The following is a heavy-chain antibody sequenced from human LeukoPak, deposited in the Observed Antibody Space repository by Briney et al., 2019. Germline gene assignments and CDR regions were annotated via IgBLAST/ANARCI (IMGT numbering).Heavy chain of an antibody. J-gene: IGHJ4*02. CDR3: ARRRDSGSLQHFDY. V-gene: IGHV3-11*01. CDR1: GFTFSDYY. Sequence: GGSLRLSCAASGFTFSDYYMSWIRQAPGKGLEWVSYISSSGTTIYYADSVKGRFTISRDNAEDSLYLQMNSLRAEDTAVYYCARRRDSGSLQHFDYWGQGTLVTVSS. D-gene: IGHD1-26*01. CDR2: ISSSGTTI.